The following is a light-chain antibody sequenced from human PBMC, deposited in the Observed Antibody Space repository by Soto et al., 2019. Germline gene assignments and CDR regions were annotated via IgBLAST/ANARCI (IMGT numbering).Light chain of an antibody. CDR3: QQYGDTPVT. Sequence: EIVLTQSPGTLSLSPGERATLSCRASQSVSSTFFAWYQQKPGQAPRLLLYATSTRAAGFPARFSGSGSGTDFTLTISSLEPEDFAVYYCQQYGDTPVTFGQGTKVEV. CDR1: QSVSSTF. CDR2: ATS. V-gene: IGKV3-20*01. J-gene: IGKJ1*01.